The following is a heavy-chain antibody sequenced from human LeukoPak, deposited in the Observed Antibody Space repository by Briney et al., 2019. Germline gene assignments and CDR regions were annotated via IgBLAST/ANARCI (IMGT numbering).Heavy chain of an antibody. Sequence: GGSLRLSCAASELSLSSYSMNWVRQAPGKGLEWGLSISSVSNYIYYADSVKGRFTISRVNAKNSLYLQMNSLRAEDTAVYYCAKVPFVVRGVKDAFDIWGQGTMVTVSS. CDR1: ELSLSSYS. V-gene: IGHV3-21*04. D-gene: IGHD3-10*01. CDR2: ISSVSNYI. J-gene: IGHJ3*02. CDR3: AKVPFVVRGVKDAFDI.